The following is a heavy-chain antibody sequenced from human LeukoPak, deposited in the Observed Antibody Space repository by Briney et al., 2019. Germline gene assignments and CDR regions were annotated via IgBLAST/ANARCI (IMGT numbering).Heavy chain of an antibody. CDR2: IYPDDSDT. CDR1: GSHFPSQW. CDR3: ARRADGEGPKHYDL. D-gene: IGHD7-27*01. J-gene: IGHJ4*02. V-gene: IGHV5-51*01. Sequence: GAPRQISGEGPGSHFPSQWIAGVRQMPGKGLEWMGIIYPDDSDTRYGASFQGQVSISADKSINTAYMQWSSLKASDTAMYYCARRADGEGPKHYDLWGQGTLLTVSS.